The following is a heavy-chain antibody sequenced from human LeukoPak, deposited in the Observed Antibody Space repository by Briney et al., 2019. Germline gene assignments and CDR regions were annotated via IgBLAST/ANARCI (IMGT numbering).Heavy chain of an antibody. J-gene: IGHJ4*02. Sequence: GGSLRLSCAGSGFAFSSFEMNWVRQAPGKGLEWVSYISTSGSNIHYAGSVKGRFTISRDNAKNSLYLQMNSLREEDTAVYYCARGTTINNFDYWGQGTLVTVPS. CDR3: ARGTTINNFDY. D-gene: IGHD5-12*01. CDR1: GFAFSSFE. CDR2: ISTSGSNI. V-gene: IGHV3-48*03.